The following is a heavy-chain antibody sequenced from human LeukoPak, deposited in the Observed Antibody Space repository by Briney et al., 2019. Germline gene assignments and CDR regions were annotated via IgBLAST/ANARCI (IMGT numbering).Heavy chain of an antibody. CDR2: IYTSGST. CDR1: GGSISSYY. D-gene: IGHD3-10*01. V-gene: IGHV4-4*07. J-gene: IGHJ5*02. CDR3: ARGRITMIRGAPLWFDP. Sequence: PSETLSLTCTVSGGSISSYYWSWIRQPAGKGLEWIGRIYTSGSTNYNPSLKSRVTMSVDTSKNQFSLKLSSVTAADTAVYYCARGRITMIRGAPLWFDPWGQGTLVTVSS.